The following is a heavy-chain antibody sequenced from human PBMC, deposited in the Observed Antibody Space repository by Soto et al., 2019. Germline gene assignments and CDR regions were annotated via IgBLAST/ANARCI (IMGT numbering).Heavy chain of an antibody. CDR3: ERAPGYN. CDR1: GYTFTSYA. J-gene: IGHJ4*02. Sequence: QVQLVQSGAEVKKPGASVKVSCKASGYTFTSYAMHWVRQAPGQRLEWMGWINAGNCNTKYSQKFQGSVTITRDTSASTAYMELSSLRSGDTAVYYCERAPGYNWGQGTLVTVSS. CDR2: INAGNCNT. V-gene: IGHV1-3*01. D-gene: IGHD5-18*01.